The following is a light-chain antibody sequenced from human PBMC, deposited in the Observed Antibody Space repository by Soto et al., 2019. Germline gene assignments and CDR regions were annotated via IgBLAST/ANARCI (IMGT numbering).Light chain of an antibody. Sequence: DIQMTQSPASLSASVGDRVTITCRASQSISSYLNWYQQKPGHVPQLLIYEASILQSGVPSRFSGRGSGPDFTLTISSLQAEDFATYYCQQTRSYPSTFGGGTKVDIK. CDR1: QSISSY. V-gene: IGKV1-39*01. J-gene: IGKJ4*01. CDR2: EAS. CDR3: QQTRSYPST.